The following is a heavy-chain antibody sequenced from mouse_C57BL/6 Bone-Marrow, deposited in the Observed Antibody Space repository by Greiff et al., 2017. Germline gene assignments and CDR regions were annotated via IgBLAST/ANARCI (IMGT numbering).Heavy chain of an antibody. Sequence: LVESGAELARPGASVKLSCKASGYTFTSYCMSWVKQRPGQGLEWIGAIYPSNGNTDYNEKFKGKATLTADKSSSTAYMQLRSLASEDSAVYFCATAGGPFAYWGQGTLVTVSA. V-gene: IGHV1-81*01. CDR3: ATAGGPFAY. CDR1: GYTFTSYC. J-gene: IGHJ3*01. CDR2: IYPSNGNT.